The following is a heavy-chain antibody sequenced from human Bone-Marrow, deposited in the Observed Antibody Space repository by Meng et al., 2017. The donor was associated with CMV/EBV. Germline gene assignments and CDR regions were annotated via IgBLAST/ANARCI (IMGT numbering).Heavy chain of an antibody. Sequence: SETLSLTCRVSGGSIGSSQHFWGWIRQPPGKGLEWMGSIYSSGSAYYSPSLNSRLTLLVDTSKNQFSLRLKSVTAADTAVYYCARGPHHGLYYYYYGTDVWGQGTTVTVSS. J-gene: IGHJ6*02. D-gene: IGHD1-14*01. V-gene: IGHV4-39*07. CDR3: ARGPHHGLYYYYYGTDV. CDR2: IYSSGSA. CDR1: GGSIGSSQHF.